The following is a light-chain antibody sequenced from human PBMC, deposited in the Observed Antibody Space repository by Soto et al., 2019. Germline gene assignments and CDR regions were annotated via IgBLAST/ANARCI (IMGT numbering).Light chain of an antibody. CDR3: TTWDITTTAAV. J-gene: IGLJ1*01. CDR1: SSNIGNNY. CDR2: DNN. Sequence: QSVLTQPPSVSAAPGQKVTISCSGNSSNIGNNYVSWYQQLPGTAPKLLFYDNNKRPSGIPDRLSGSKSGTSATLGSSGLHTGDEADYYFTTWDITTTAAVFGTWTKPPVL. V-gene: IGLV1-51*01.